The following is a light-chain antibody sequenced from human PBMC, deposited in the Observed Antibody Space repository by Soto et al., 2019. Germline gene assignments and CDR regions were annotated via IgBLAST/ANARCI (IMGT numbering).Light chain of an antibody. CDR1: SSDVGSYNL. Sequence: QSVLTQPASVSGSPGQSITISCTGSSSDVGSYNLVSWYQQHPDKAPKVIIHEGTKRPSGVSGRFSGSKSGNTASLTISGLQAEDEADYYCCSYARGNNFVFGSRTKVTV. CDR2: EGT. J-gene: IGLJ1*01. CDR3: CSYARGNNFV. V-gene: IGLV2-23*03.